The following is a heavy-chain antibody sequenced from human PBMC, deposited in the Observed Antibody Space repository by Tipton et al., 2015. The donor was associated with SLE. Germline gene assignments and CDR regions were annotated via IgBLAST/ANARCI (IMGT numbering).Heavy chain of an antibody. V-gene: IGHV3-64*02. CDR1: GFTFTRFA. CDR3: ARGSR. J-gene: IGHJ4*02. Sequence: GSLRLSCAASGFTFTRFAMHWVRQAPGRGLEYVSAITTDGRDTFYADSVKGRFTISRDNSKDTLYLHMASLTADDTAIYFCARGSRWGPGTLVTVSS. CDR2: ITTDGRDT.